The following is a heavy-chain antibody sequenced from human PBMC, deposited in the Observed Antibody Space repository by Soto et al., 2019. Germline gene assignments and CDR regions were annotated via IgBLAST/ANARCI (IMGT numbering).Heavy chain of an antibody. Sequence: SETLSLTCTVSGGSISSSSYYWGWIRQPPGKGLEWIGSIYYSGSTYYNPSLKSRVTISVDTSKNQFSLKLSSVTAADTAVYYCARLGVGYCSSTSCSGGFDYGGQGTLVTVSS. V-gene: IGHV4-39*01. CDR2: IYYSGST. CDR1: GGSISSSSYY. D-gene: IGHD2-2*01. J-gene: IGHJ4*02. CDR3: ARLGVGYCSSTSCSGGFDY.